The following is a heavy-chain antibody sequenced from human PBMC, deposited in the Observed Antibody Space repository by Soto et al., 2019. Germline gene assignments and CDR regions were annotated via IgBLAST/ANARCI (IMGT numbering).Heavy chain of an antibody. CDR2: ISYDGSNK. CDR1: GFTFSSYG. D-gene: IGHD3-3*01. V-gene: IGHV3-30*18. Sequence: QVPLVESGGGVVQPGRSLRLSCAASGFTFSSYGMHWVRQAPGKGLEWVAVISYDGSNKYYADSVKGRFTISRDNSKNTLYLQMNSLRAEDTAVYYCAKDLFPKEIFGVLYRGAFDYWGQGTLVTVSS. J-gene: IGHJ4*02. CDR3: AKDLFPKEIFGVLYRGAFDY.